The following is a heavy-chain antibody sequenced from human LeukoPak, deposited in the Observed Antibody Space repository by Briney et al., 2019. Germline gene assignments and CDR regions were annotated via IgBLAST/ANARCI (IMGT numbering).Heavy chain of an antibody. V-gene: IGHV3-30-3*01. Sequence: SLRLSCAASGFTFSSYAMHWVRQAPGKGLEWVAVISYDGSNKYYADSVKGRFTISRDNSKNTLYLQMNSLRAEDTAVYYCASGITMIVEYFQHWGQGTLVTVSS. D-gene: IGHD3-22*01. CDR1: GFTFSSYA. J-gene: IGHJ1*01. CDR2: ISYDGSNK. CDR3: ASGITMIVEYFQH.